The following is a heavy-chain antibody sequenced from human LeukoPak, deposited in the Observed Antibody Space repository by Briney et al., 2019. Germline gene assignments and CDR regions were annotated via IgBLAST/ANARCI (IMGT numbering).Heavy chain of an antibody. D-gene: IGHD5/OR15-5a*01. CDR3: ARFLYGVYSHYFDY. CDR1: GYSFTSYW. Sequence: GESLKISCKGSGYSFTSYWIGWVRQMPGKGLDYMGLIYPGDSETRYSPSFQGQVAISADKSISTTHLQWSSLKASDTAIYYCARFLYGVYSHYFDYWGQGTLVTVSS. CDR2: IYPGDSET. J-gene: IGHJ4*01. V-gene: IGHV5-51*01.